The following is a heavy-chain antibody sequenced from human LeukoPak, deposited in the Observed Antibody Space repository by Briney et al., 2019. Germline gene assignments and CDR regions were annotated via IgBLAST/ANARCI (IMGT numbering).Heavy chain of an antibody. V-gene: IGHV1-69*13. Sequence: SAKVSCKASGGTFSSYAISWVRQAPGQGLEWMGGIIPIFGTANYAQKFQGRVTITADESTSTAYMELSSLRSEDTAAYYCASRVRGVINPYYYYYYMDVWGKGTTVTISS. J-gene: IGHJ6*03. CDR2: IIPIFGTA. D-gene: IGHD3-10*01. CDR1: GGTFSSYA. CDR3: ASRVRGVINPYYYYYYMDV.